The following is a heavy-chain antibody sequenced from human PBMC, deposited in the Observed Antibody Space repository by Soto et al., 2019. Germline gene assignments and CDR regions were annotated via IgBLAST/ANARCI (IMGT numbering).Heavy chain of an antibody. Sequence: AGGSLRLSCAASGFTFSSYAMSWVRQAPGKGLEWVSAISGSGGSTYYADSVKGRFTISRDNSKNTLYLQMNSLRAEDTAVYYCAPRPSSWSPVIDYWGQGTLVTVSS. CDR2: ISGSGGST. CDR1: GFTFSSYA. J-gene: IGHJ4*02. V-gene: IGHV3-23*01. D-gene: IGHD6-13*01. CDR3: APRPSSWSPVIDY.